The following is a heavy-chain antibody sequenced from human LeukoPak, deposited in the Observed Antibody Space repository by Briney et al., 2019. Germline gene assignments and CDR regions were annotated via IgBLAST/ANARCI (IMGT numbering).Heavy chain of an antibody. D-gene: IGHD6-19*01. V-gene: IGHV4-59*01. CDR1: GGSISSYY. Sequence: SETLSLTCTVSGGSISSYYWSWIRQPPGKGLEWIGYIYYSGSTNFNPSLKSRVTISVDTSKNQFSLKLSSVTAADTAVYYCARAPAVAGTRGDYWGQGTLVTVSS. CDR3: ARAPAVAGTRGDY. CDR2: IYYSGST. J-gene: IGHJ4*02.